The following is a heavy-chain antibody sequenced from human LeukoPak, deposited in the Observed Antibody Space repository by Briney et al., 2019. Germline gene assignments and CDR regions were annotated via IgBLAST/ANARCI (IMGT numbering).Heavy chain of an antibody. CDR1: GYTFTSYD. CDR2: MNPNSGNT. D-gene: IGHD3-3*01. Sequence: ASVKVSCKASGYTFTSYDINWVRQATGQGLEWMGWMNPNSGNTGYAQKFQGRVTMTRNTSISTDYMELSSLRSEDTAVYYCARNYYDFWSGYYPFDYWGQGTLVTVSS. CDR3: ARNYYDFWSGYYPFDY. J-gene: IGHJ4*02. V-gene: IGHV1-8*01.